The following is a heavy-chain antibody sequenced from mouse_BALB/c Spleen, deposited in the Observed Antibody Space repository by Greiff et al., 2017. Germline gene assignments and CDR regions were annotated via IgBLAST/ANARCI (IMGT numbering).Heavy chain of an antibody. J-gene: IGHJ2*01. CDR1: GDSITSGY. CDR2: ISYSGST. CDR3: ARMGTMITTSYYFDY. V-gene: IGHV3-8*02. Sequence: DVKLQESGPSLVKPSQTLSLTCSVTGDSITSGYWNWIRKFPGNKLEYMGYISYSGSTYYNPSLKSRISITRDTSKNQYYLQLNSVTTEDTATYYCARMGTMITTSYYFDYWGQGTTLTVSS. D-gene: IGHD2-4*01.